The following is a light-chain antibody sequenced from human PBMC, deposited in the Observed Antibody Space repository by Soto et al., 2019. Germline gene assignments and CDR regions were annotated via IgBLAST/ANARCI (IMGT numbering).Light chain of an antibody. J-gene: IGKJ1*01. V-gene: IGKV1-16*01. CDR1: QDIGHY. Sequence: DSQMTQSPYSLSAYVGDSVTITCRASQDIGHYLAWFQQRPGRAPKSLIYAASNLQSGVPSRLSGGGSGTDFTHTSSTGHPEDFATCNAYPRTFGQGTKVEIK. CDR3: YPRT. CDR2: AAS.